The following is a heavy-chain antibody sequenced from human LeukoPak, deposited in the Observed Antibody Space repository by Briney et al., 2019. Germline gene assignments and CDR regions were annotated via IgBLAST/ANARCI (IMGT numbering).Heavy chain of an antibody. J-gene: IGHJ4*02. CDR3: ARLGGYCSSTSCYATYYFDY. D-gene: IGHD2-2*01. CDR1: GYSFTSYW. Sequence: GESLKISCKGSGYSFTSYWIGWVRQMPGKGLEWMGIIYPGDSDTRYSPSFQGQVTISADKSISTAYLQWSSLKASDTATYYCARLGGYCSSTSCYATYYFDYWGQGTLVTVSS. V-gene: IGHV5-51*01. CDR2: IYPGDSDT.